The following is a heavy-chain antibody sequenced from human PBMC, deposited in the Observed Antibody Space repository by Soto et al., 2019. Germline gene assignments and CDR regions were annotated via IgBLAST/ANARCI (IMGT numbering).Heavy chain of an antibody. D-gene: IGHD4-4*01. J-gene: IGHJ4*02. CDR2: IYYSGST. V-gene: IGHV4-39*01. CDR1: GGSISSGSYF. Sequence: SETLSLTCTVSGGSISSGSYFWGWIRQPPGKGLEWIGSIYYSGSTYYNPSLKSRVTISVDTSKNQFSLKLTSVTAADTAVYYCAVLGTANYSLRGCFDYWGKGALGTVSS. CDR3: AVLGTANYSLRGCFDY.